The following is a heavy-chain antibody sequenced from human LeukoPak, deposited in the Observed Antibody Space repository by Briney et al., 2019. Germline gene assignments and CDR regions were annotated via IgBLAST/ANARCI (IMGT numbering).Heavy chain of an antibody. D-gene: IGHD6-13*01. CDR2: IYYSGST. CDR3: VRHAAARVLDY. Sequence: PSETLSLTCTVSGGSISSYYWSWIRQPPGKGLEWIGYIYYSGSTNYNPSLKSRVTISVDTSKNQFSLKLSSVTAADTAVYYCVRHAAARVLDYWGQGTLVTVSS. V-gene: IGHV4-59*08. J-gene: IGHJ4*02. CDR1: GGSISSYY.